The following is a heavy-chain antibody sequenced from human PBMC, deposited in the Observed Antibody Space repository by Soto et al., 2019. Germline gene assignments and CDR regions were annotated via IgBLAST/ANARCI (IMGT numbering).Heavy chain of an antibody. CDR2: ISYDGSNK. Sequence: GGSLRLSCAASGFTFISYAMHWVRQAPGKGLEWVAVISYDGSNKYYADSVKGRFTISRDNSKNTLYLQMNSLRAEDTAVYYCAGCIAVAGTLNWFDPWGQGTLVTVSS. J-gene: IGHJ5*02. CDR3: AGCIAVAGTLNWFDP. CDR1: GFTFISYA. V-gene: IGHV3-30-3*01. D-gene: IGHD6-19*01.